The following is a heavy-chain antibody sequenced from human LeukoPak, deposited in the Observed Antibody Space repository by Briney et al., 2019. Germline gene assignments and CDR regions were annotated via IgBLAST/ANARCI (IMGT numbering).Heavy chain of an antibody. D-gene: IGHD5-18*01. J-gene: IGHJ4*02. CDR2: INHSGSTT. V-gene: IGHV4-34*01. CDR3: ARRSEYSYRSGWRS. Sequence: PSETLSLTCAVYGGSFSGYYWSWIRQPPGKGLEWIGEINHSGSTTNYNPSLKSRVTISLDTSKNQSSLKLRSVTAADTAVYYCARRSEYSYRSGWRSWGQGTLVTVSS. CDR1: GGSFSGYY.